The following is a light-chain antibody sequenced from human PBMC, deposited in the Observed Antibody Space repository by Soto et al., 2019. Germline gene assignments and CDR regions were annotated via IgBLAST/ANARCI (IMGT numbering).Light chain of an antibody. J-gene: IGKJ3*01. CDR1: QSVSSY. V-gene: IGKV3-11*01. CDR2: DAS. CDR3: QQRSNWLT. Sequence: EIVLTQSPATLSLSPGERATLSCRASQSVSSYLAWYQQKPGQAPRLLIYDASNRATGIPARFSGSGSGTDFTLTISSLKPEDFAVYYCQQRSNWLTFGPGTKVDIK.